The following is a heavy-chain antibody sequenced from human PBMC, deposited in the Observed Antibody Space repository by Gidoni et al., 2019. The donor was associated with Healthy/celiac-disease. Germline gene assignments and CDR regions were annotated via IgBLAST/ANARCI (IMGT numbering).Heavy chain of an antibody. CDR2: INHSGST. Sequence: QVQLQQWGAGLLKPSETLSLTCAVYGGSFSGYYWSWIRQPPGKGLEWIGEINHSGSTNYNPSLKSRVTISVDTSKNQFSLKLSSVTAADTAVYYCARGGKVVPARYYYYYMDVWGKGTTVTVSS. D-gene: IGHD2-2*01. CDR3: ARGGKVVPARYYYYYMDV. J-gene: IGHJ6*03. CDR1: GGSFSGYY. V-gene: IGHV4-34*01.